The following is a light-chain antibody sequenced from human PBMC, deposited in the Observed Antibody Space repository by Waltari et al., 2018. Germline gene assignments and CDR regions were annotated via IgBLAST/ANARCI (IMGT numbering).Light chain of an antibody. V-gene: IGLV2-8*01. CDR1: RRDVGFYNY. J-gene: IGLJ2*01. CDR2: EVN. CDR3: SSYAGSNNLV. Sequence: QSALTQPPSASGSPGQSVTISCTGTRRDVGFYNYVSWYQQHPGKAPKLMIYEVNTRPSGVPDRFSGSKSGNTASLTVSGLQAEDEGDYYCSSYAGSNNLVFGGGTKLTVL.